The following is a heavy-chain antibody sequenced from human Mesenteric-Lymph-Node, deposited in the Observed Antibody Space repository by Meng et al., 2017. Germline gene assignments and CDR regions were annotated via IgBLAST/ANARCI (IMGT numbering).Heavy chain of an antibody. CDR1: GCSISSSNW. D-gene: IGHD5-18*01. J-gene: IGHJ2*01. CDR2: IYHSGST. V-gene: IGHV4-4*02. CDR3: ARVGWRQWSFDL. Sequence: QLHLEGPGPVLVKPSRIPARSCAVSGCSISSSNWWRWVRQPPGKGLEWIGEIYHSGSTNYNPSLKSRVTISVDKSKNQFSLKLSSVTAADTAVYYCARVGWRQWSFDLWGRGTLVTVFS.